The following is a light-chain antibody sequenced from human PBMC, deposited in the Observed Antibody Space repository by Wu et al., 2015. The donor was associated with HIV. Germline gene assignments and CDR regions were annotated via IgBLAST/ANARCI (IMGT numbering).Light chain of an antibody. V-gene: IGKV3-20*01. J-gene: IGKJ4*01. CDR1: XCDVTA. Sequence: SGETSHPLLQGQSXCDVTAILAWYQQKPGQPPRLLIXHTLSRATGIPDRFNGGASGTDFILTIDGLQPEDFGVYYCQYYGTALLTFGGGTKVEI. CDR3: QYYGTALLT. CDR2: HTL.